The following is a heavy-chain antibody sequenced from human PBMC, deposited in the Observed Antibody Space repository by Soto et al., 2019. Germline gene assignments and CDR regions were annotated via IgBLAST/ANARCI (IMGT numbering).Heavy chain of an antibody. CDR1: GYTFTKYG. V-gene: IGHV1-18*01. Sequence: ASVKVSCKASGYTFTKYGISWVRQAPGQGLEWMGWISPYNGNTNYEQKFQGRVTVTTETSTSKAYMELRSLRSDDTAVYYCARDASLAAAGSNYYYYYGMDVWGQGTTVTGSS. CDR3: ARDASLAAAGSNYYYYYGMDV. J-gene: IGHJ6*02. CDR2: ISPYNGNT. D-gene: IGHD6-13*01.